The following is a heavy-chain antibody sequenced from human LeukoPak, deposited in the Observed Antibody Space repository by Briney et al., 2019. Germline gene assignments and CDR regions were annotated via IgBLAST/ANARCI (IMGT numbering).Heavy chain of an antibody. V-gene: IGHV3-23*01. J-gene: IGHJ4*02. Sequence: PGGSLRLSCAASGFTFSSYAMSWVRQAPGKGLEWVSAISDSGGSTYYAVSVKGRFTISRDNSKNTLYLQMNSLRAEDTAVYYCAKSPYYYDSSGNDYWGQGTLVTVSS. CDR3: AKSPYYYDSSGNDY. D-gene: IGHD3-22*01. CDR1: GFTFSSYA. CDR2: ISDSGGST.